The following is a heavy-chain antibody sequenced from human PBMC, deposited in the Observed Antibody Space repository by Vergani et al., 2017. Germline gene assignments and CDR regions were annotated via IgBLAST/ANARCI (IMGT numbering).Heavy chain of an antibody. Sequence: QVQLQESGPGLVKPPGTLSLTCAVSGGSISSSNWWSWVRQPPGKGLEWIGEIYHSGSTNYNPSLKSRVTISVDKSKNQFSRKLSSVTAADTAVYYCARQEGYCSSSSCSDAFDIWGQGTMVTVSS. J-gene: IGHJ3*02. CDR2: IYHSGST. V-gene: IGHV4-4*03. D-gene: IGHD2-2*01. CDR1: GGSISSSNW. CDR3: ARQEGYCSSSSCSDAFDI.